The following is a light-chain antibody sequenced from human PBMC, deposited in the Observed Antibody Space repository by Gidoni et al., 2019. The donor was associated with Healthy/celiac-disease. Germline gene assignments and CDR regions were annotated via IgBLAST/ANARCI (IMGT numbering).Light chain of an antibody. J-gene: IGLJ1*01. CDR2: EVS. V-gene: IGLV2-8*01. CDR3: SSYAGSNNRYV. Sequence: QSALTQPPSASGSPGPSVTISCPGTSSDVGGYNYVPWYQQHPGKAPKLMIYEVSKRPSGVPDRFSGSKSGNTASLTVSGLQAEDEADYYCSSYAGSNNRYVFGTGTKVTVL. CDR1: SSDVGGYNY.